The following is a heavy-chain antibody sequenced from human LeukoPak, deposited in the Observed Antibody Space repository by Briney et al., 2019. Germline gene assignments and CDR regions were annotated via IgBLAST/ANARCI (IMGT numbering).Heavy chain of an antibody. CDR2: ISYDGSNK. D-gene: IGHD3-10*01. Sequence: GGSLRLSCAASGFTFSSYAMHWVRQAPGKGLEWVAVISYDGSNKYYADSVKGRFTISRDNSKNTLYLQMNSLRAEDTAVYYCAKLLEGYYYGSGTYQPTDYWGQGTLVTVSS. V-gene: IGHV3-30*04. J-gene: IGHJ4*02. CDR3: AKLLEGYYYGSGTYQPTDY. CDR1: GFTFSSYA.